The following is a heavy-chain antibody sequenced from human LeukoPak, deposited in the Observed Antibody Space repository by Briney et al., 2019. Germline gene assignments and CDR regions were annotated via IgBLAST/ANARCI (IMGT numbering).Heavy chain of an antibody. CDR3: ATDLVVVLPAAYDN. Sequence: GGSLRLSCAAPAFTFSNYWMSWVRQSPGKGLEWVSTLSSSGGSTYRADSVKGRFTISRDNSKNTLYLQMNSLRAEDTAVYYCATDLVVVLPAAYDNWGQGALVTVSS. CDR1: AFTFSNYW. CDR2: LSSSGGST. V-gene: IGHV3-23*01. D-gene: IGHD2-2*01. J-gene: IGHJ4*02.